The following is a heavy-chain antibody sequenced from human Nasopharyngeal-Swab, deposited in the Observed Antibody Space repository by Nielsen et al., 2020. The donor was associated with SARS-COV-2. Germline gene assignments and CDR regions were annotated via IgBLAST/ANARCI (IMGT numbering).Heavy chain of an antibody. CDR3: ARDIVVVPAAIHYYYYGMDG. CDR1: GYTFTSYY. D-gene: IGHD2-2*01. Sequence: ASVKVSCKASGYTFTSYYMHWVRQAPGQGLEWMGIINPSGGSTSYAQKFQGRVTMTRDTSTSTVYMELSSLRSEDTAVYYCARDIVVVPAAIHYYYYGMDGWGQGTTVTVSS. CDR2: INPSGGST. J-gene: IGHJ6*02. V-gene: IGHV1-46*01.